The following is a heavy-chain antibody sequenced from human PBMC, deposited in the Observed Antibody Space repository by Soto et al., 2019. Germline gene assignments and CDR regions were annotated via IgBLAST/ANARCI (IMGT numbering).Heavy chain of an antibody. CDR2: IYYSGST. V-gene: IGHV4-39*01. CDR3: ARHSSGWYMGNYYGMDV. D-gene: IGHD6-19*01. J-gene: IGHJ6*02. Sequence: QLQLQESGPGLVKPSETLSLTCTVSGGSISSSSYYWGWIRQPPGKGLEWIGSIYYSGSTYYNPSLKSRVTISVDTSKNQFSLKLSSVTAADTAVYYCARHSSGWYMGNYYGMDVWGQGTTVTVSS. CDR1: GGSISSSSYY.